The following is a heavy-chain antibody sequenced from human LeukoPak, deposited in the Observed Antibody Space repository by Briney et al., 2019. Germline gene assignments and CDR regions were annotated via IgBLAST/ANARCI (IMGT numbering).Heavy chain of an antibody. J-gene: IGHJ4*02. V-gene: IGHV3-74*01. CDR3: GRDLVYGSGSLDN. Sequence: GGSLRLSCAASGFSFSSYWMHWVRQVPGKGLGWVSRIKTDGSGANYADSVTGRSTIARDNAKNTLFLQMNSLRVEDTAVYYCGRDLVYGSGSLDNWGQGTLVTVSS. CDR1: GFSFSSYW. D-gene: IGHD3-10*01. CDR2: IKTDGSGA.